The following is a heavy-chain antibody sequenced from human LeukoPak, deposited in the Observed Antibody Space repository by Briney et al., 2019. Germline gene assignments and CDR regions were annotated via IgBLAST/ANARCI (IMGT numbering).Heavy chain of an antibody. CDR3: GPSSGYYVY. D-gene: IGHD3-22*01. J-gene: IGHJ4*02. V-gene: IGHV3-23*01. Sequence: GGSLRLSCAASGFTFSSYAMSWVRQAPGKGLEWVSDISGSGGSTYYADSVKGRFTISRDNSKNTLYLQINSLRAEDTAVYYCGPSSGYYVYWGQGTLVTVSS. CDR2: ISGSGGST. CDR1: GFTFSSYA.